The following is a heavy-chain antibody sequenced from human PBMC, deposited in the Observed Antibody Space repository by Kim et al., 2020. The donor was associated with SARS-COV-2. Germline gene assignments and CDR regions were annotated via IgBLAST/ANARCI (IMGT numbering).Heavy chain of an antibody. CDR3: ARDLINKPELLWFGEFTTHYYYFGRDV. D-gene: IGHD3-10*01. CDR1: GYTFTSYG. V-gene: IGHV1-18*01. J-gene: IGHJ6*02. Sequence: ASVKVSCKASGYTFTSYGISWVRQAPGQGLEWMGWISAYNGNTNYAQKLQGRVTMTTDTSTSTAYMELRSLRSDDTAVYYCARDLINKPELLWFGEFTTHYYYFGRDVWGQGTTVTVSS. CDR2: ISAYNGNT.